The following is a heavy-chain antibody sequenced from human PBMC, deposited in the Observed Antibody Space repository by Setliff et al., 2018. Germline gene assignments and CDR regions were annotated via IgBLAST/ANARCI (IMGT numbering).Heavy chain of an antibody. J-gene: IGHJ4*02. CDR2: ISPSSDRV. V-gene: IGHV3-11*01. Sequence: GGSLRLSCAAPGFTFSDSYMSWIRQAPGKGLEWISYISPSSDRVYYSKSVEGRFSVSRDNAKKSLYLQMNSLRVDDTAVYYCARDLRVAVAGFDLWGQGSLVTVSS. CDR3: ARDLRVAVAGFDL. D-gene: IGHD6-19*01. CDR1: GFTFSDSY.